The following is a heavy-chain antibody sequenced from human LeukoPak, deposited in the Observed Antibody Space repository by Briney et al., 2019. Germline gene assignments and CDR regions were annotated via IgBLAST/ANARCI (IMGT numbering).Heavy chain of an antibody. J-gene: IGHJ4*02. D-gene: IGHD6-13*01. CDR3: VRDIHSSSWYMDY. V-gene: IGHV1-69*01. CDR2: IIPIFGTA. CDR1: GGTFSSYA. Sequence: SVKVSCKASGGTFSSYAISWVRQAPGQGLEWMGGIIPIFGTANYAQKFQGRVTITADESTSTAYMGLSSLRSEDTAVYYCVRDIHSSSWYMDYWGQGTLVTVSS.